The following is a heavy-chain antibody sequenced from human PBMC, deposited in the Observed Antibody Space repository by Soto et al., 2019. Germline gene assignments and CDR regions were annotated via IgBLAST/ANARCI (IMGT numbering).Heavy chain of an antibody. J-gene: IGHJ6*02. CDR1: GYTFTSYG. CDR2: ISAYNGNT. D-gene: IGHD6-13*01. CDR3: ARDLGIAAAGTDYYYGMDV. Sequence: VKVSCKASGYTFTSYGISWVRQAPGQGLEWMGWISAYNGNTNYAQKLQGRVTMTTDTSTSTAYMELRSLRSDDTAVYYCARDLGIAAAGTDYYYGMDVWGQGTTVTVSS. V-gene: IGHV1-18*01.